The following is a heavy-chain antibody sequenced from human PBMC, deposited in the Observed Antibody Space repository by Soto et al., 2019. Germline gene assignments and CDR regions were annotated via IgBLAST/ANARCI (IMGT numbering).Heavy chain of an antibody. CDR1: GGSVSSSSYY. D-gene: IGHD2-15*01. CDR2: IYHTGST. J-gene: IGHJ5*02. V-gene: IGHV4-39*07. CDR3: ARGCCSSGTCYSQTRVSWFDP. Sequence: SETLSLTCTVSGGSVSSSSYYWGWIRQPPGKGLEWIGDIYHTGSTNYNPSLKSRVTISVDKSKNQFSLNLNSVTAADTALYYCARGCCSSGTCYSQTRVSWFDPWGQGTLVTVSS.